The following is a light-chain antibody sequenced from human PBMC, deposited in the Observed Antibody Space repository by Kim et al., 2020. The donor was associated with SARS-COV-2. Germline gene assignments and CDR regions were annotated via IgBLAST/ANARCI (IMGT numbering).Light chain of an antibody. CDR2: GAS. Sequence: PGERATLACRASQSLSNYLAWYQHRRGQAPRLLSYGASSRASGIADRFSGSGSGTDFTLTISRLEPEDFAVYYCHQYYSSPTTFGQGTKVDIK. CDR3: HQYYSSPTT. CDR1: QSLSNY. J-gene: IGKJ1*01. V-gene: IGKV3-20*01.